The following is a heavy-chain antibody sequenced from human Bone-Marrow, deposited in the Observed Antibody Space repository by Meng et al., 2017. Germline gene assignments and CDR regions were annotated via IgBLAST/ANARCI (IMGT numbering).Heavy chain of an antibody. CDR1: GFTFSSYE. CDR2: IKQDGSEK. D-gene: IGHD1-26*01. Sequence: GESLKISCAASGFTFSSYEMNWVRQAPGKGLEWVANIKQDGSEKYYVDSVKGRFTISRDNAKNSLYLQMNSLRAEDTAVYYCARWKLRGAFDPWGQGTLVTVSS. V-gene: IGHV3-7*01. J-gene: IGHJ5*02. CDR3: ARWKLRGAFDP.